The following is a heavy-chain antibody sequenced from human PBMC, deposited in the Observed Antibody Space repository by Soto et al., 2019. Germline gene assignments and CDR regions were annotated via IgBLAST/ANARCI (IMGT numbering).Heavy chain of an antibody. D-gene: IGHD4-17*01. Sequence: PSETLSLTCTVSGGAVNSGSYYWSWIRQPPGKGLEWIGYIYYSGSTNYNPSLKSRVTFSVDTSKNQFSLKLSSVTAADTAVYYCATAYHAKVNTGFDAFDIWGQGTMVTVSS. CDR2: IYYSGST. V-gene: IGHV4-61*01. CDR1: GGAVNSGSYY. J-gene: IGHJ3*02. CDR3: ATAYHAKVNTGFDAFDI.